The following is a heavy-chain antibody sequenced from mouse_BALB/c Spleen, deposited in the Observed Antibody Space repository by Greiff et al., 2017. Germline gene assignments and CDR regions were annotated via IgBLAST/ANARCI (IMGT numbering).Heavy chain of an antibody. Sequence: VQVVESGPEVVRPGVSVKISCKGSGYTFTDYAMHWVKQSHAKSLEWIGVISTYNGNTNYNQKFKGKATMTVDKSSSTAYMELARLTSEDSAIYYCAREEGSTMITTTFDYWGQGTTLTVSS. CDR2: ISTYNGNT. CDR3: AREEGSTMITTTFDY. D-gene: IGHD2-4*01. CDR1: GYTFTDYA. V-gene: IGHV1-67*01. J-gene: IGHJ2*01.